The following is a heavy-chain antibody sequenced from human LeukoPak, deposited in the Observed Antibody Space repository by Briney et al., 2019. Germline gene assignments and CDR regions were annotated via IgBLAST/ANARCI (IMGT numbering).Heavy chain of an antibody. CDR1: GFTFSSYA. V-gene: IGHV3-23*01. J-gene: IGHJ4*02. CDR3: AKDVQTYYYGSGSYYYTLGFDY. D-gene: IGHD3-10*01. CDR2: ISGSGGST. Sequence: GGSLRLSCAASGFTFSSYAMSWVRQAPGKGLEWVSAISGSGGSTYYADSVKGRFTISRDNSKNTLYLQMNSLRAEDTAVYHCAKDVQTYYYGSGSYYYTLGFDYWGQGTLVTVSS.